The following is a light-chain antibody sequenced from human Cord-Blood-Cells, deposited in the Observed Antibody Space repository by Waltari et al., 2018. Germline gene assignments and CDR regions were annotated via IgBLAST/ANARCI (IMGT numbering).Light chain of an antibody. CDR3: CSYAGSSTYV. CDR2: EVS. J-gene: IGLJ1*01. V-gene: IGLV2-23*02. CDR1: SSDFGSYNL. Sequence: QSALTQPASVSGSPGQSITISCTGTSSDFGSYNLVSWYQQHPGKAPKLMIYEVSKRPSVVSNRFSGSKSGNTASLTISGLQAEDEADYYCCSYAGSSTYVFGTGTKVTVL.